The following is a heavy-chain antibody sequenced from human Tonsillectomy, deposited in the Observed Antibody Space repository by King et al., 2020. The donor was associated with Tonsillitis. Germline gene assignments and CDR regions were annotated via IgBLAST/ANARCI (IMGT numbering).Heavy chain of an antibody. CDR1: GITFSNAW. J-gene: IGHJ4*02. V-gene: IGHV3-15*01. Sequence: VQLVESGGGLVKPGGSLRLSCAAPGITFSNAWMSWVRQAPGKGLEWVGRIKSKTDGGTTDYAAPVKGRFTISRDDSKNTLYLQMNSLKTEDTAAYYCTTVSYDILTGYYLRWGQGTLVTVSS. CDR3: TTVSYDILTGYYLR. CDR2: IKSKTDGGTT. D-gene: IGHD3-9*01.